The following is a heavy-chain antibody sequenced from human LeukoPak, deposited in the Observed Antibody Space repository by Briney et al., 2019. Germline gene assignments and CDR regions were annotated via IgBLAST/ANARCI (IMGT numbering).Heavy chain of an antibody. V-gene: IGHV4-59*08. CDR1: GGSISSYY. CDR2: IYYSGST. CDR3: ARLKRRDGYVPFDY. D-gene: IGHD5-24*01. J-gene: IGHJ4*02. Sequence: PSETLSLTCTVSGGSISSYYWSWIRQPPGKGLEWIGYIYYSGSTNYNPSLKSRVTISVDTSKNQFSLKLSSVTAADTAVYYCARLKRRDGYVPFDYWGQGTLVTVSS.